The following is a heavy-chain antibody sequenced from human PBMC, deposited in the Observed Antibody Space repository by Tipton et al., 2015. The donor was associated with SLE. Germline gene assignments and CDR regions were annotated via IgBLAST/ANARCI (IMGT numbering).Heavy chain of an antibody. D-gene: IGHD6-19*01. CDR2: IYTTGST. J-gene: IGHJ4*02. CDR1: GGSFSSHY. Sequence: TLSLTCTVSGGSFSSHYWSWIRQPPGKGLEWIGYIYTTGSTNYSPSLKSRVTISVDTSKNQFSLNMNSVTAADTAVFYRAKGSGWYKDWGRGILVTVSS. V-gene: IGHV4-4*08. CDR3: AKGSGWYKD.